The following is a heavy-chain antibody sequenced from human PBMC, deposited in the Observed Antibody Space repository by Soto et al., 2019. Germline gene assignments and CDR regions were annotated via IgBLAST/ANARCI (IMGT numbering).Heavy chain of an antibody. CDR3: ATPALPATAIYFDY. Sequence: ASVKVSCKASGGTFSSYAISWVRQALGKGLEWMGGFDPEDGETIYAQKFQGRVTMTEDTSTDTAYMELSSLRSEDTAMYYCATPALPATAIYFDYWGQGTLVTSPQ. V-gene: IGHV1-24*01. D-gene: IGHD2-21*02. CDR2: FDPEDGET. CDR1: GGTFSSYA. J-gene: IGHJ4*02.